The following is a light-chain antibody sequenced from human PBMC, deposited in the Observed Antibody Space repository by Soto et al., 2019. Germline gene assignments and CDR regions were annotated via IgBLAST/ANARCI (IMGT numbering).Light chain of an antibody. CDR3: SSYAGSNNSPYV. V-gene: IGLV2-8*01. CDR2: EVS. Sequence: QSALTQPASASGSPGQSVTISCTGTSSDFGGYNYVSWYQPHASKAPKLMIYEVSKRPSGLRDRSSGSKSGNTASLTVSGIQAEDEADYYSSSYAGSNNSPYVFGTGTKVTVL. J-gene: IGLJ1*01. CDR1: SSDFGGYNY.